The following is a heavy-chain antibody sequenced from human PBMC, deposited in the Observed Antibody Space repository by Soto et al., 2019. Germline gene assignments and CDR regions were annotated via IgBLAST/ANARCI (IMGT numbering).Heavy chain of an antibody. CDR3: ARDLSIRRIQLGYSYYYGMDV. Sequence: SETLSVTCTFSVGSVSIGSYYWSWIRQPPGKGLARIGYIYYSGSTNYNPSLKSRVTISVDTSKNQFSLKLSSVTAADTAVYYCARDLSIRRIQLGYSYYYGMDVWGQGTTVTVSS. V-gene: IGHV4-61*01. CDR1: VGSVSIGSYY. D-gene: IGHD5-18*01. J-gene: IGHJ6*01. CDR2: IYYSGST.